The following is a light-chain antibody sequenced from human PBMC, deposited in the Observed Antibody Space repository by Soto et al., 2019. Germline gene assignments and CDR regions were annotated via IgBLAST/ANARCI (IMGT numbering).Light chain of an antibody. CDR1: NSDVGAYDY. CDR2: EVS. CDR3: SSYTSVVTVEV. V-gene: IGLV2-14*01. J-gene: IGLJ1*01. Sequence: SALTQPASVSGSPGQSITISCTGTNSDVGAYDYVSWYQQHPGKAPKLTIYEVSYRPSGVSSRFSGSKSGNTASLTISGLQAEDEADYYCSSYTSVVTVEVFGPGTKVTVL.